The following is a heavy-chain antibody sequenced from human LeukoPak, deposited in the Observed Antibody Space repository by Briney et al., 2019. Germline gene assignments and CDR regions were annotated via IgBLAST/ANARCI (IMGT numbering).Heavy chain of an antibody. CDR2: ISWNSDKI. V-gene: IGHV3-9*01. D-gene: IGHD5-24*01. CDR1: GFTFDDYA. J-gene: IGHJ6*02. Sequence: GGSLRLSCAASGFTFDDYAMHWVRQAPGKGLEWVSGISWNSDKIGYADSVKGRFTISRDNAKNSLYLQMNSPRAEDTALYYCAKDRPKRPYYYYGTDVWGQGTTVTVSS. CDR3: AKDRPKRPYYYYGTDV.